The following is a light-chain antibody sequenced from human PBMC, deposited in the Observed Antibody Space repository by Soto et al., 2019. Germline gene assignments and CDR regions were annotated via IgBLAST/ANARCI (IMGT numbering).Light chain of an antibody. CDR3: QHYNKWPPWT. CDR2: SAS. Sequence: EIVMTQSPATLSVSPGERATLSCRASQSVSSNLAWYQQKPGQAPRLLIYSASTRATGIPARFSGSGSGTEFTLPISSLQSEDFAVYYCQHYNKWPPWTFGQGTKVEIK. CDR1: QSVSSN. V-gene: IGKV3-15*01. J-gene: IGKJ1*01.